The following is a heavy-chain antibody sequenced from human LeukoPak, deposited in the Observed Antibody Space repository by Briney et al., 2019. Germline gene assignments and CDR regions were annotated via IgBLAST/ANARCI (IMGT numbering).Heavy chain of an antibody. V-gene: IGHV3-7*01. Sequence: PGGSLRLSCAASGFTFSRFLLTWVRQAPGKELEWVANIHENGGVKYHLDSVKGRFTISRHNAKNSLYLQMNSLRADDEAVYYCARGWADLDYWGQGTLVTVSS. CDR1: GFTFSRFL. CDR3: ARGWADLDY. CDR2: IHENGGVK. J-gene: IGHJ4*02. D-gene: IGHD3-16*01.